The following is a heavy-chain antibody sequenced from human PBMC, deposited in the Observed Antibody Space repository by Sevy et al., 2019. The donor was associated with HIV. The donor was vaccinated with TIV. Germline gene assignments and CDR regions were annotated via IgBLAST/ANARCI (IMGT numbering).Heavy chain of an antibody. CDR2: IRFDGTIQ. J-gene: IGHJ6*02. Sequence: GGSLRLSCAASGFTFSTYGMHWVRQAPGKGLEWVAFIRFDGTIQYYTDSVKGRLTISRDNSKNTLYLQMNSLGAEETAVYFCAKVLHIVVVPAAIDYYYGMDVWGQGTTVTVSS. D-gene: IGHD2-2*01. CDR1: GFTFSTYG. V-gene: IGHV3-30*02. CDR3: AKVLHIVVVPAAIDYYYGMDV.